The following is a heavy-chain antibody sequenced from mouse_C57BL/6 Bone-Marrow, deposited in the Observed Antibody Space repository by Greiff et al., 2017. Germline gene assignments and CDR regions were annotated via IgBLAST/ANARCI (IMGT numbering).Heavy chain of an antibody. CDR3: ARERLAGLDY. CDR1: GYAFSSSW. D-gene: IGHD2-13*01. CDR2: IYPGAGDT. J-gene: IGHJ2*01. V-gene: IGHV1-82*01. Sequence: QVQLQQSGPELVKPGASVKISCKASGYAFSSSWMNWVKQRPGKGLEWIGRIYPGAGDTNYNGKFKGKATLTVDKSTSTAYMQLSSLASEDSAVYFCARERLAGLDYWGQGTTLTVSS.